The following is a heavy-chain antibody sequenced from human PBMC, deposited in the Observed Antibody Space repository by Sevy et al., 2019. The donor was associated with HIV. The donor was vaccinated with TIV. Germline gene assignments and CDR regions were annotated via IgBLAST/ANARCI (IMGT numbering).Heavy chain of an antibody. CDR2: IYYSGST. Sequence: SETLSLTCTVSGGSISSYYWRWIRQPPGKGLEWIGYIYYSGSTNYNPSLKSRVTISVDTSKKQFSLKLSSVTAADTAVYYCARRPEAQPPYFDYWGQGTLVTVSS. J-gene: IGHJ4*02. V-gene: IGHV4-59*01. CDR3: ARRPEAQPPYFDY. CDR1: GGSISSYY.